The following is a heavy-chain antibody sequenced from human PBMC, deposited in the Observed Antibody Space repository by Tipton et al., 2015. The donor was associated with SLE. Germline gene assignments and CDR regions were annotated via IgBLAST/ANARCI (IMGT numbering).Heavy chain of an antibody. J-gene: IGHJ3*02. Sequence: SLRLSCAASGFTFSSYAMSWVRQAPGKGLEWVSAISGSGGSTYYADSVKGRFNISRDNSKNTLYLQMSSLRAEDTAVYYCVKEGGPYYDFWSGYWEAFDIWGQGTMVTVSS. V-gene: IGHV3-23*01. CDR2: ISGSGGST. CDR3: VKEGGPYYDFWSGYWEAFDI. D-gene: IGHD3-3*01. CDR1: GFTFSSYA.